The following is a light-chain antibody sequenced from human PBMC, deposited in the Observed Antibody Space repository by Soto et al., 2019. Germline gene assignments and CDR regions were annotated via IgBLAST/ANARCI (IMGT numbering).Light chain of an antibody. V-gene: IGLV3-21*04. J-gene: IGLJ7*01. CDR3: QVWDSSSDHRAV. Sequence: SYELTQPPSVSVAPGKTARIACGGNNIGSKSVHWYQQKPGQAPVLVIYYDSDRPSGIPERFSGSNSGNTATLTISRVEATDEADYYCQVWDSSSDHRAVFGGGTQLTVL. CDR2: YDS. CDR1: NIGSKS.